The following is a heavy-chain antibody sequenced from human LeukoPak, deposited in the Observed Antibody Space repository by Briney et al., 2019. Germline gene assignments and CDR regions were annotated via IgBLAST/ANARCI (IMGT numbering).Heavy chain of an antibody. D-gene: IGHD2-2*01. V-gene: IGHV7-4-1*02. J-gene: IGHJ3*02. Sequence: ASVKVSCKASGYTFTSYAMNWVRQAPGQGLEWMGWINTNTGNPTYAQGFTGRFVFSLDTSVSTAYLQISSLKAEDTAVYYCARDGWLPDRYCSSTSCYGAFDIWGQGTMVTVSS. CDR2: INTNTGNP. CDR3: ARDGWLPDRYCSSTSCYGAFDI. CDR1: GYTFTSYA.